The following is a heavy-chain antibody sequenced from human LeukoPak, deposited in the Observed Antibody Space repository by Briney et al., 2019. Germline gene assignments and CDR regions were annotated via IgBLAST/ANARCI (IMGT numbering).Heavy chain of an antibody. CDR3: ARDLGSSWFEPLDY. D-gene: IGHD6-13*01. J-gene: IGHJ4*02. CDR1: GGSISSSAW. Sequence: SGTLSLTCAVSGGSISSSAWWSWVRQPPGKGLEWIGEVYHSGSTNYNSFLKSRVTISVDKSKNQFSLRLTSATAADTAVYYCARDLGSSWFEPLDYWGQGILVIVSS. CDR2: VYHSGST. V-gene: IGHV4-4*02.